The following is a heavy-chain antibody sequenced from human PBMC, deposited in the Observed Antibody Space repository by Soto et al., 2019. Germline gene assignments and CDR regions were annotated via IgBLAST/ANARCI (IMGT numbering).Heavy chain of an antibody. CDR2: IKSKTDGGTT. J-gene: IGHJ4*02. CDR1: GFSFSNAW. V-gene: IGHV3-15*01. D-gene: IGHD3-16*01. CDR3: TAYTFIXSPNSFGY. Sequence: PGGSLRLSCAASGFSFSNAWMSWVRQAPGKGLEWVGRIKSKTDGGTTDYAAPVKGRFSISRDDSENTLYLQMNSLKTEDTAVYYCTAYTFIXSPNSFGYWGQGT.